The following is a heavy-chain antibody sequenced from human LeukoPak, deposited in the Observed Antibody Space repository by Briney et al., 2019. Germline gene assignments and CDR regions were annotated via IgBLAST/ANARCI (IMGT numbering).Heavy chain of an antibody. Sequence: PGGSLRLSCAASGFTFSSYAMSWVRQAPGKGLEWVSAISGSGGSTYYADSVKGRFTISRDNSKNTLYLQMNSLRAEDTAVYYCANQRYYYDSSGYYYVNPFDCWGQGTLVTVSS. D-gene: IGHD3-22*01. CDR3: ANQRYYYDSSGYYYVNPFDC. CDR1: GFTFSSYA. J-gene: IGHJ4*02. CDR2: ISGSGGST. V-gene: IGHV3-23*01.